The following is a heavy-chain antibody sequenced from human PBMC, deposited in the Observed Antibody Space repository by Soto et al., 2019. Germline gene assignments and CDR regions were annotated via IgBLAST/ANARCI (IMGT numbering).Heavy chain of an antibody. J-gene: IGHJ4*02. Sequence: QVQLVQSGAEVKKPGSSVKVSCKASGGTFSSYTISWVRQAPGQGLEWMGRIIPILGIANYAQKFQGRVTITADKSTSTAYMELISLRSEDTAVYYCAREGDYGDYAYDYWGQGTLVTVSS. V-gene: IGHV1-69*08. CDR3: AREGDYGDYAYDY. D-gene: IGHD4-17*01. CDR2: IIPILGIA. CDR1: GGTFSSYT.